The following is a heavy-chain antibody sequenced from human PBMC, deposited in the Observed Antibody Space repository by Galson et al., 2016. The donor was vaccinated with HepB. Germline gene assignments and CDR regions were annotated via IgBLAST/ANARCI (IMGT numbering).Heavy chain of an antibody. V-gene: IGHV3-30*18. CDR1: GFIFGSYG. D-gene: IGHD3-10*01. Sequence: SLRLSCAASGFIFGSYGMHWVRQAPGKGLEWVAFVSYDGSNKDYTDSVKGRFTISRGNSKNTLYLQMISLRAEDTAVYYCAKDWAHDYYDSGSYYPFDYWGQGTLVTVSS. J-gene: IGHJ4*02. CDR3: AKDWAHDYYDSGSYYPFDY. CDR2: VSYDGSNK.